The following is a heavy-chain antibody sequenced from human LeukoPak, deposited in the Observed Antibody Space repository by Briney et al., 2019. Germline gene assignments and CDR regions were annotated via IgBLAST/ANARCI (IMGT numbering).Heavy chain of an antibody. D-gene: IGHD2-2*01. CDR2: IYHGQIT. CDR3: AREGLQYHFDF. V-gene: IGHV4-30-2*01. J-gene: IGHJ4*02. CDR1: GDSLNSGGFY. Sequence: SETLSLTCTVSGDSLNSGGFYWSWIRQPPGKGLQWIGNIYHGQITSFNPSFKGRVAISVDRSQNQFSLRMNSVTAADSAVYYCAREGLQYHFDFWGQGTLVTVSS.